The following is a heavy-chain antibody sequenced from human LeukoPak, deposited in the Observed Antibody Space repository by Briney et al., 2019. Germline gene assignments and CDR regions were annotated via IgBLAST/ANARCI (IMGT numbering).Heavy chain of an antibody. CDR2: INPNSGGT. V-gene: IGHV1-2*04. D-gene: IGHD3-9*01. CDR3: ARTLRYFDWLGAFDI. Sequence: ASVKVSCKASGYTFTGYYMHWVRQAPGQGLEWMGWINPNSGGTNYAQKFQGWVTMTRDTSISTAYMELSRLRSDDTAVYYCARTLRYFDWLGAFDIWGQGTMVTVSS. CDR1: GYTFTGYY. J-gene: IGHJ3*02.